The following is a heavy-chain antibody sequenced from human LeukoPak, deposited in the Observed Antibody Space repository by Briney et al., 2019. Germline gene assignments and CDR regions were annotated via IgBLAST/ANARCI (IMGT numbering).Heavy chain of an antibody. Sequence: GGSLRLSCAASGFTFSSYSRSWFRQAPGKGLEGVANIKQDGSEKYYVDSVKGRFTLSRDNAKTSLYLQMNSLRAEDTAVYYCASSTLPYGGALYSYYYMDVWGKGTTVTISS. CDR3: ASSTLPYGGALYSYYYMDV. CDR2: IKQDGSEK. D-gene: IGHD4-23*01. V-gene: IGHV3-7*01. CDR1: GFTFSSYS. J-gene: IGHJ6*03.